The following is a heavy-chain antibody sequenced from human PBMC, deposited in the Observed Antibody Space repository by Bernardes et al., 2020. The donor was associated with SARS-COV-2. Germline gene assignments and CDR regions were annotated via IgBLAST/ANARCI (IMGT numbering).Heavy chain of an antibody. J-gene: IGHJ4*02. Sequence: RGSLRLSCAASGFAFSPYAMHWVRQAQGKGLEWVALISYDGNNKYYAGSVKGRFTISTDKSNNTLYLQMNRLRAEDTAVYYCARDASSSGSWGYFDYWGQGTLVTVSS. D-gene: IGHD6-6*01. V-gene: IGHV3-30-3*01. CDR3: ARDASSSGSWGYFDY. CDR1: GFAFSPYA. CDR2: ISYDGNNK.